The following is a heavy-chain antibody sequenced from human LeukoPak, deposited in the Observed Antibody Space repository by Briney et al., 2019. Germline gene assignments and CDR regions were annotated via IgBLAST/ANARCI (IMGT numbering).Heavy chain of an antibody. V-gene: IGHV3-11*01. CDR3: ARDPYDSSGYYFQGYYYYGMDV. D-gene: IGHD3-22*01. CDR2: IGSSGSTI. J-gene: IGHJ6*02. Sequence: SGGSLRLSCAASGFTFSDYYMSWIRQAPGKGLEWVSYIGSSGSTIYYADSVKGRFTISRDNAKNSLYLQMNSLRAEDTAVYYCARDPYDSSGYYFQGYYYYGMDVWGQGTTVTVSS. CDR1: GFTFSDYY.